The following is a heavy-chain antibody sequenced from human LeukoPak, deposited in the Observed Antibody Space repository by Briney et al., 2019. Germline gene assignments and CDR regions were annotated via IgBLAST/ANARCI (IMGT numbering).Heavy chain of an antibody. Sequence: SVRVSCKAPGFNSTISALQWVRQARGQRLEWIGWIVLGSGNTKYAQKFKDRVTINRDKSTRTAYMELSSLRSEDTAVYYCAAEGLSGDYRGWDVWGQGTMVTVSS. CDR3: AAEGLSGDYRGWDV. CDR1: GFNSTISA. CDR2: IVLGSGNT. J-gene: IGHJ6*02. D-gene: IGHD4-17*01. V-gene: IGHV1-58*01.